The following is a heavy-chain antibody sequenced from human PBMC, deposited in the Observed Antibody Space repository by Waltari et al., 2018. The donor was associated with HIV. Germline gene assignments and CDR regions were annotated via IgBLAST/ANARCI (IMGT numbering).Heavy chain of an antibody. CDR2: IKQDGSEK. CDR3: ARMIVVVVAATGAFES. J-gene: IGHJ3*02. D-gene: IGHD2-15*01. Sequence: EVQLVESGGGLVQPGGSLRLSCAASGFTFSTVWMRWVRQAPGKGREWVANIKQDGSEKYYVDSVKGRFTISRDNAKNSLYLQMNSLRAEDTAVYYCARMIVVVVAATGAFESWGQGTMVTVSS. V-gene: IGHV3-7*01. CDR1: GFTFSTVW.